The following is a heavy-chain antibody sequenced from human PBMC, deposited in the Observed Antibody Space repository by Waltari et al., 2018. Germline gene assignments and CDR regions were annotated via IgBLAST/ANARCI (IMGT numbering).Heavy chain of an antibody. V-gene: IGHV4-59*01. Sequence: QVQLQESGPGLVKPSETLSLTCTVSGRSISSYYWSWIRQPPGKGLEWIGYIYYSGSTNYNPSLKSRVTISVDTSKNQFSLKLSSVTAADTAVYYCARGGAFDIWGQGTMVTVSS. CDR2: IYYSGST. CDR1: GRSISSYY. J-gene: IGHJ3*02. D-gene: IGHD2-15*01. CDR3: ARGGAFDI.